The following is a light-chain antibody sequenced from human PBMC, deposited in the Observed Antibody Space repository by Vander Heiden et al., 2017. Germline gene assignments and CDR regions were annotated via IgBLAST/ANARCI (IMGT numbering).Light chain of an antibody. V-gene: IGLV3-25*03. CDR2: KDS. CDR1: ALQKQY. J-gene: IGLJ2*01. Sequence: SYDLTPPPSVSVSPGQTARITCSGDALQKQYAFWYQQKPGQAPVLVMYKDSERSSGIPDRFSGSSSGTTVTLTISGVQAEDEADYYCQSADSSGADVVFGGGTKLTVL. CDR3: QSADSSGADVV.